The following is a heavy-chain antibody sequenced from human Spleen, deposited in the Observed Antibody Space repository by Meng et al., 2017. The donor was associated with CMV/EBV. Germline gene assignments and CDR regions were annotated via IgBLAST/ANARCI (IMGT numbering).Heavy chain of an antibody. CDR2: INPNSGGP. Sequence: ASVKVSCKASGYSLTAYYLHWVRQAPAQGLEWMGWINPNSGGPDYAQNFQGRVTMTRDTSISTAYMELSRLTSDDTAVYYCARDVGGDGYNRYSFDYWGQGTLVTVSS. CDR3: ARDVGGDGYNRYSFDY. CDR1: GYSLTAYY. J-gene: IGHJ4*02. V-gene: IGHV1-2*02. D-gene: IGHD5-24*01.